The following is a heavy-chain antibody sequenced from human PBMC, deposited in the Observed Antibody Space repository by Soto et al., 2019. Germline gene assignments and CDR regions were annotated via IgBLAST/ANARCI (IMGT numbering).Heavy chain of an antibody. CDR3: AADRTFCGGDCYVD. CDR2: INAGNGNT. CDR1: GYTTTSYD. V-gene: IGHV1-3*01. Sequence: ASVKVSCKASGYTTTSYDVKWVRQATGQRLEWMGWINAGNGNTKYSQKFQGRVTITRDTSASTAYMELSSLRSEDTAVYYCAADRTFCGGDCYVDWGQGTLVTVSS. D-gene: IGHD2-21*02. J-gene: IGHJ4*02.